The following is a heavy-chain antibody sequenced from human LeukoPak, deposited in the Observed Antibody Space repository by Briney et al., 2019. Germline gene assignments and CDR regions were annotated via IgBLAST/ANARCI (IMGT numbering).Heavy chain of an antibody. J-gene: IGHJ3*02. CDR2: ISDDASKT. CDR3: AKAFLDYGDYVSTFDI. CDR1: GFAFRSYG. V-gene: IGHV3-23*01. D-gene: IGHD4-17*01. Sequence: GGSLRLSCAASGFAFRSYGMTWVRQAPGKGLEWVSAISDDASKTYYADSVRGRFAISRDNAKNSLYLQMNSLRAEDTALYYCAKAFLDYGDYVSTFDIWGQGTMVTVSS.